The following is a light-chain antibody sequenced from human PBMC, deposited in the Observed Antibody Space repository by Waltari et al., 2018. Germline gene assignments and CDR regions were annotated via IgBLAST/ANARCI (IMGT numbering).Light chain of an antibody. Sequence: QSALTQPASVSGPPGRSTTVSCTGTSSDVGGFNLVPWYQQHPGKAPKLMIYEGSKRPSGVSNRFSGSKSGNTASLTISGLQAEDEADYYCCSYAGSSTLLFGGGTKVTVL. J-gene: IGLJ2*01. V-gene: IGLV2-23*01. CDR2: EGS. CDR3: CSYAGSSTLL. CDR1: SSDVGGFNL.